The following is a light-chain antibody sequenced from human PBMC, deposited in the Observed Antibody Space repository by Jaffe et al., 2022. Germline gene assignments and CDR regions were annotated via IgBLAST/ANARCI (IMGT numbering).Light chain of an antibody. CDR2: DVS. CDR3: SSYTSSSTFYVV. Sequence: QSALTQPASVSGSPGQSITISCTGTSSDVGGYNYVSWYQQHPGKAPKLMIYDVSNRPSGVSNRFSGSKSGNTASLTISGLQAEDEADYYCSSYTSSSTFYVVFGGGTKLTVL. V-gene: IGLV2-14*03. CDR1: SSDVGGYNY. J-gene: IGLJ2*01.